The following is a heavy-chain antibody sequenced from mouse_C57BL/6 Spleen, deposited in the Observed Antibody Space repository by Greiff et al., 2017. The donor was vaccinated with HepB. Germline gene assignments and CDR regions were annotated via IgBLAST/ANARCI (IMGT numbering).Heavy chain of an antibody. CDR2: IYPGDGDT. J-gene: IGHJ2*01. CDR3: ARFPITAVVPFDY. CDR1: GYAFSSSW. V-gene: IGHV1-82*01. Sequence: VQLQQSGPELVKPGASVKISCKASGYAFSSSWMNWVKQRPGKGLEWIGRIYPGDGDTNYNGKFKGKATLTADKSSSTAYMQLSSLTSEDSAVYFCARFPITAVVPFDYWGQGTTLTVSS. D-gene: IGHD1-1*01.